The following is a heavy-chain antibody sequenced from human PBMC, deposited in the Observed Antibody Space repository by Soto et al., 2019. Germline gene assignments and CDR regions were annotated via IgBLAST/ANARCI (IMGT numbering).Heavy chain of an antibody. CDR3: AIDEIKRWSFVGSFDQ. CDR2: IWFDGRNI. J-gene: IGHJ4*02. CDR1: GFSISNYG. V-gene: IGHV3-33*01. D-gene: IGHD2-8*01. Sequence: GGSLRLSCVASGFSISNYGMHWVRQTPGRGLEWVAVIWFDGRNIAYRESVKGRFTVSRDNSKNMVYLQMDSLGVEDTAVYYCAIDEIKRWSFVGSFDQWGQGTLVTVSS.